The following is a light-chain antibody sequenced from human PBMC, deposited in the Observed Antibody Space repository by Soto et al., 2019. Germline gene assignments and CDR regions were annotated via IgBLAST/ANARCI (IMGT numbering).Light chain of an antibody. CDR1: QSISSY. J-gene: IGKJ1*01. CDR3: QQSYSTLTWT. V-gene: IGKV1-39*01. CDR2: AAS. Sequence: DIQMTQSPSSLSASVGDRVTITWRASQSISSYLNWYQQKPGKAPKLLIYAASSLQSGVPSRFSSSGSGTDFTLTISSLQPEDFSTYYCQQSYSTLTWTFGQGTKVDIK.